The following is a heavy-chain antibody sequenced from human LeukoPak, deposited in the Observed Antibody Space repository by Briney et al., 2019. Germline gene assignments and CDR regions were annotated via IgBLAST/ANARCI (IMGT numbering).Heavy chain of an antibody. CDR3: AREYYSDSSGSDY. V-gene: IGHV3-7*05. J-gene: IGHJ4*02. CDR2: INQDGSEK. Sequence: AGSLRLSCAASGFTFSSYWMSWVRQAPGKGLQWVANINQDGSEKYSVDSAKGRFTISRDNAKNSLYLQMNSLRAEDTAVYHCAREYYSDSSGSDYWGQGTLVTVSS. D-gene: IGHD3-22*01. CDR1: GFTFSSYW.